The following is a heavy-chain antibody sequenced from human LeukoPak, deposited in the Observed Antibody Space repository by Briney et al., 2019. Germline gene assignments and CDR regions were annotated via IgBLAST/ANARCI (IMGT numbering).Heavy chain of an antibody. CDR3: AKDRAAAGPYYYYGMDV. J-gene: IGHJ6*02. V-gene: IGHV3-30*18. D-gene: IGHD6-13*01. CDR2: ISYDGSNK. CDR1: GFTFSSYG. Sequence: PGGSLRLSCAASGFTFSSYGMHWVRQAPGKGLEWVAVISYDGSNKYYADSVKGRFTISRDNSKNTPYLQMNSLRAEDTAVYYCAKDRAAAGPYYYYGMDVWGQGTTVTVSS.